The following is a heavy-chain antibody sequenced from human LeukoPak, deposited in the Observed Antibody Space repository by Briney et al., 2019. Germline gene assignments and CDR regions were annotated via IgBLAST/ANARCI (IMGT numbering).Heavy chain of an antibody. D-gene: IGHD2-2*01. V-gene: IGHV3-20*04. CDR3: ARLHCSSTSCPADY. Sequence: GGSLRLSCAASGFTFDDYGMSWVRQAPGKGLEWVSGINWNGGSTGYADSVKGRFTISRDNAKNSLYLRMNSLRAEDTALYYCARLHCSSTSCPADYWGQGTLVTVSS. J-gene: IGHJ4*02. CDR1: GFTFDDYG. CDR2: INWNGGST.